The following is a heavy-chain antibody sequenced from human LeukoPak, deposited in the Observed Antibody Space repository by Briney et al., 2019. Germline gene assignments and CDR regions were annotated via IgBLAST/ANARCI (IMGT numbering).Heavy chain of an antibody. CDR2: INSDGSWT. CDR1: GNYW. D-gene: IGHD2/OR15-2a*01. CDR3: VSFYETY. V-gene: IGHV3-74*01. Sequence: GGSLRLSCAASGNYWMHWVRQAPGKGLVWVSHINSDGSWTSYADSVKGRFTISKDNAKNTVYLQMNNLGAEDTAVYYCVSFYETYWGRGTLVAVSS. J-gene: IGHJ4*02.